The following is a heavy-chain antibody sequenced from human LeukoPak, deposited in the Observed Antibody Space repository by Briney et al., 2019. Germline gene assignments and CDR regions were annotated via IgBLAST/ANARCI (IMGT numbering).Heavy chain of an antibody. CDR3: AREDDTYMDV. Sequence: ASVKVSCKASGGTFSSYAISWVRQAPGQGLEWMGGIIPIFGTANYAQKFQGRVTITTDESTSTAYMELSGLRSEDTAVYYCAREDDTYMDVWGKGTTVTVSS. J-gene: IGHJ6*03. D-gene: IGHD3-22*01. CDR2: IIPIFGTA. V-gene: IGHV1-69*05. CDR1: GGTFSSYA.